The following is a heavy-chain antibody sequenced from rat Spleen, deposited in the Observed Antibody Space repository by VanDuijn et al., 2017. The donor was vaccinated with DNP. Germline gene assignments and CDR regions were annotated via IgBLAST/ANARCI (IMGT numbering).Heavy chain of an antibody. J-gene: IGHJ2*01. CDR2: ITSGSGST. CDR3: ARASYYYSGPYFDC. CDR1: GFTFNNYW. D-gene: IGHD1-1*01. Sequence: EVQLVESGGDLVQPGRSLKLSCVASGFTFNNYWMTWIRQVPGKGLEWVASITSGSGSTSYRDSVRGRFTISRDDAKDTLYLQMDSLRSEDTATYYCARASYYYSGPYFDCWGQGVMVTVSS. V-gene: IGHV5-31*01.